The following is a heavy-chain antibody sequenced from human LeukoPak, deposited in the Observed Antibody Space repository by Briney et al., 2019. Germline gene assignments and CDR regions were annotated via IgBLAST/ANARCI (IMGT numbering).Heavy chain of an antibody. V-gene: IGHV4-38-2*02. CDR2: IYHSGST. Sequence: ASETLSLTCTVSGYPISSGYYWGWIRQPPGKGLEWIGSIYHSGSTYYNPSLKSRVTISVDTSKNQFSLKLSSVTAADTAVYYCARGSSSPLYFDYWGQGTLVTVSS. J-gene: IGHJ4*02. CDR1: GYPISSGYY. D-gene: IGHD6-6*01. CDR3: ARGSSSPLYFDY.